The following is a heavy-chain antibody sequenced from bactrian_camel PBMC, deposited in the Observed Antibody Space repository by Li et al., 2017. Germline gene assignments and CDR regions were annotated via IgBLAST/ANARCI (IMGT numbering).Heavy chain of an antibody. D-gene: IGHD6*01. V-gene: IGHV3S1*01. CDR1: GFSFTSAY. Sequence: HVQLVESGGGLVQPGGSLKISCVASGFSFTSAYMSWVRQAPGKGLVWVSSIDKHFETTYQDSVKGRFTISRDNAKNMPYLQLNNLKVEDTAMYYCAEGRTEVPHDCCASKGTQVTVS. J-gene: IGHJ4*01. CDR2: IDKHFETT.